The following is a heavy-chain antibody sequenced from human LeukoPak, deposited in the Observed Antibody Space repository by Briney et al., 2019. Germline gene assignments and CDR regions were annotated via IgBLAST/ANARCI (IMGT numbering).Heavy chain of an antibody. V-gene: IGHV4-30-4*01. D-gene: IGHD3-22*01. Sequence: SETLSLTCTVSGGSISSGGYYWSWIRQPPGKGLEWIGYIYYSGSTYYNPSLKSRVTISVDTSKNQFSLKLSSVTAADTAVYYCAREGTMIVALFDYWGQGTLVTVSS. J-gene: IGHJ4*02. CDR3: AREGTMIVALFDY. CDR1: GGSISSGGYY. CDR2: IYYSGST.